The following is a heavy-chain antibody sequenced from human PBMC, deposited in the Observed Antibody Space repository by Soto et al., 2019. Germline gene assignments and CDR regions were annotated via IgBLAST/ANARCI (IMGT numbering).Heavy chain of an antibody. J-gene: IGHJ6*02. Sequence: QVQLVESGGGVVQPGRSLRLSCAASGFTFSTYAMHWVRQAPGKGLEWVAVMSYDGSSNSYGDSVKGRFSISRDNSKNAVFLQMGSLRAEYTALYYFARGNLQDNYSYGMDVWGQGTTVTVSS. V-gene: IGHV3-30-3*01. CDR2: MSYDGSSN. CDR3: ARGNLQDNYSYGMDV. CDR1: GFTFSTYA. D-gene: IGHD2-15*01.